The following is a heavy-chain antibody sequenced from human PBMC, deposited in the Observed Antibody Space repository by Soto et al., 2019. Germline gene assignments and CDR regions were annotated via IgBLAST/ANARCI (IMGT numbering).Heavy chain of an antibody. Sequence: EVQLVESGGGLVQPGGSLRLSCAASGFTFSSYWMSWVRQAPGKGLEWVANIKQDGSEKYYVDSVKGRFTISRDNAKNSLYLQMNSLRAEDTAVYYCARDTSSSWYDEYYFDYWGQGTLVTVCS. V-gene: IGHV3-7*01. J-gene: IGHJ4*02. D-gene: IGHD6-13*01. CDR1: GFTFSSYW. CDR2: IKQDGSEK. CDR3: ARDTSSSWYDEYYFDY.